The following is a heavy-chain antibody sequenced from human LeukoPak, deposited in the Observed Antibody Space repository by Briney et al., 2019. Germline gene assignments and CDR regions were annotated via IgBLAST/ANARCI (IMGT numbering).Heavy chain of an antibody. V-gene: IGHV1-18*01. D-gene: IGHD3-3*01. J-gene: IGHJ6*03. Sequence: ASVKVSCKASGYTFTSYGIRWVRQAPGQGLEWMEWISAYNGNTNYAQKLQGRVTMTRDTSTSTAYMELRSLRSDDTAGYYCARGGVTIFGVVPYYYYMDVWGKGTTVTVSS. CDR1: GYTFTSYG. CDR3: ARGGVTIFGVVPYYYYMDV. CDR2: ISAYNGNT.